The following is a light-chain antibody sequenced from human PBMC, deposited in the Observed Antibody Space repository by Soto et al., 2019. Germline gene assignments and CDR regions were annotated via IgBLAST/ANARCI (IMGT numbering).Light chain of an antibody. CDR1: QSVSSY. Sequence: EILRTQSPDTLSVSPGERATLSCRASQSVSSYLAWYQQKPGQAPRLLIYDASNRATGIPARFSGSGSGTDFTLTISSLEPEDFAVYYCQHYNDWPLTFGGGTKVDIK. CDR2: DAS. V-gene: IGKV3-11*01. J-gene: IGKJ4*01. CDR3: QHYNDWPLT.